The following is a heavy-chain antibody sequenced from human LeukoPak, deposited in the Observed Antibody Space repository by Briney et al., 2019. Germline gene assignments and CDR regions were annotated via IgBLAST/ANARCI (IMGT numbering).Heavy chain of an antibody. J-gene: IGHJ3*02. D-gene: IGHD4-17*01. CDR1: GGSFSGYY. V-gene: IGHV4-34*01. CDR3: ARVVGYGDYLRPGAFDI. Sequence: SETLSLTCAVYGGSFSGYYWSWIRQPPGKGLEWIGEINHSGSTNYNPSLKSRVTISVDTSKNQFSLKLSSVTAADTAVYYRARVVGYGDYLRPGAFDIWGQGTMVTVSS. CDR2: INHSGST.